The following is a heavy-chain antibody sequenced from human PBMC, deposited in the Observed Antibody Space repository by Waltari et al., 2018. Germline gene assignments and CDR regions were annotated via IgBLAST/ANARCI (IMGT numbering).Heavy chain of an antibody. CDR3: ANLGYSYGFPFDY. CDR1: GFTFSSYA. J-gene: IGHJ4*02. CDR2: ISGSGGST. V-gene: IGHV3-23*04. D-gene: IGHD5-18*01. Sequence: EVQLVESGGGLVQPGGSLRLSCAASGFTFSSYAMSWVRQAPGKGLGWVSAISGSGGSTYYADSVKGRFTISRDNSKNTLYLQMNSLRAEDTAVYYCANLGYSYGFPFDYWGQGTLVTVSS.